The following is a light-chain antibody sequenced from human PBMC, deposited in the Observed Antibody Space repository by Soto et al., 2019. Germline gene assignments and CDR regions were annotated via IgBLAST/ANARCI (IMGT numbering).Light chain of an antibody. CDR1: QSVNINY. J-gene: IGKJ1*01. V-gene: IGKV3-20*01. CDR3: QQYANSRT. CDR2: GTS. Sequence: EIVLTQSPGTLSLSPGERAILSCRASQSVNINYFAWYQQKSGQAPRLLIYGTSNRASGIPDRFSGSGSGTDFTLSISGLEPEDFAVYFCQQYANSRTFGQGTKVDI.